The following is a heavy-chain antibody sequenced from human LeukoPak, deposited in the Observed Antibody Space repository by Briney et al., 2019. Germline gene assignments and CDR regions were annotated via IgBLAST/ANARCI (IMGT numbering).Heavy chain of an antibody. CDR2: IIPIFGTA. V-gene: IGHV1-69*06. D-gene: IGHD2-15*01. J-gene: IGHJ4*02. Sequence: SVKVSCKASGGSFSNYTISWLRQTPGQGLEWMGGIIPIFGTANYAQNFQGRVTITADKFTSTAYMELSSLRAEDTAVYSCASCSGGSCYSPLDYWGQGTLVTVSS. CDR1: GGSFSNYT. CDR3: ASCSGGSCYSPLDY.